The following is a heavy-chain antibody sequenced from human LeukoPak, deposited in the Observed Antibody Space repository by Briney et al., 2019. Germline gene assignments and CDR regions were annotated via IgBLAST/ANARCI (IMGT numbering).Heavy chain of an antibody. D-gene: IGHD3-10*01. J-gene: IGHJ4*02. Sequence: GGSLRLSCAASGFTFSSYGMHWVRQAPGKGLEWVAFIRYDGSNKYYADSVKGRFTISRDNSKNTLYLQMNSLRAEDTAVYYCARGGYYGSGRFSDFDYWGQGTLVTVSS. CDR3: ARGGYYGSGRFSDFDY. CDR2: IRYDGSNK. V-gene: IGHV3-30*02. CDR1: GFTFSSYG.